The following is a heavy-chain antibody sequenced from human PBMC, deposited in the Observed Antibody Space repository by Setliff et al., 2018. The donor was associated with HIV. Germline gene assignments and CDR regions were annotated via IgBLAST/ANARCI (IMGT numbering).Heavy chain of an antibody. CDR3: ASRIYYYDESRVLREEGFVP. D-gene: IGHD3-22*01. V-gene: IGHV4-4*02. J-gene: IGHJ5*02. Sequence: SETLSLTCAVSGGSISTRDWWTWVRQPPGKGLEWIGEVYHTGRTYYNRSLESRLTISIDTSKNQFSLKLTSVTAADTAMYYCASRIYYYDESRVLREEGFVPWGQGTLVTVSS. CDR2: VYHTGRT. CDR1: GGSISTRDW.